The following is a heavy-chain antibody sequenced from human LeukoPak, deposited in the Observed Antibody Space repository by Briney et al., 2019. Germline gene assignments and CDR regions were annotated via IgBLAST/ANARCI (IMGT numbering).Heavy chain of an antibody. CDR2: INEEGASA. V-gene: IGHV3-74*01. J-gene: IGHJ4*02. CDR3: ARVPTNSYGFGQ. CDR1: GFGFSVYW. D-gene: IGHD5-18*01. Sequence: GGSLRLSWAASGFGFSVYWMHWVRQAPGKGLVWVAHINEEGASASHADSVQGRFTISRDNAKNTLYLQMNSLTVEDTAVYYCARVPTNSYGFGQWGQGSLVTVSS.